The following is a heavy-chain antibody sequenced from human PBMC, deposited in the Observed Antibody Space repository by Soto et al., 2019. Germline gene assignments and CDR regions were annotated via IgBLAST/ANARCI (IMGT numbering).Heavy chain of an antibody. V-gene: IGHV3-66*01. CDR3: ARGRGYYYYYMDV. CDR1: GFTVSSNY. CDR2: IYSGGST. Sequence: GGSLRLSCAASGFTVSSNYMSWVRQAPGKGLEWVSVIYSGGSTYYADSVKGRFTISRDNSKNTLYLQMNSLGAEDTAVYYCARGRGYYYYYMDVWGKGTTVTVSS. J-gene: IGHJ6*03. D-gene: IGHD3-10*01.